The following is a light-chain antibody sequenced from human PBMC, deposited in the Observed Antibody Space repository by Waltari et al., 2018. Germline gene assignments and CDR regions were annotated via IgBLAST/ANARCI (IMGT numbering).Light chain of an antibody. J-gene: IGKJ1*01. CDR1: QSIRSNY. V-gene: IGKV3-20*01. CDR3: QQYHTTSWT. CDR2: GAF. Sequence: EIVLTQSPGTLSLSPGERATLSCRASQSIRSNYLAWFQKKPGQAPRLLFYGAFDRATGIPDRFSGSGSGTDFTLTISRLEPEDFAVYYCQQYHTTSWTFGQGTKVEI.